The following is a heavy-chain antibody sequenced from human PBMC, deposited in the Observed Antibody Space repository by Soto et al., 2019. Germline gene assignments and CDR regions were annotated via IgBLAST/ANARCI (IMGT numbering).Heavy chain of an antibody. CDR2: INPNSGGT. CDR3: AITSSGWYGKSAFDI. Sequence: QVQLVQSGAEVKKPGASVKVSCKASGYTFTGYYMHWVRQAPGQGLEWMGWINPNSGGTNYAQKFQGRVTMTRDTSISTAYMEVSRLRSDDTAVYYCAITSSGWYGKSAFDIWGQGTMVTVSS. V-gene: IGHV1-2*02. J-gene: IGHJ3*02. D-gene: IGHD6-19*01. CDR1: GYTFTGYY.